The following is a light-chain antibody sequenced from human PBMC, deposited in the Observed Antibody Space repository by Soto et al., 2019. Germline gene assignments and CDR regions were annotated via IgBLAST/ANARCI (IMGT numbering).Light chain of an antibody. J-gene: IGKJ2*01. CDR2: DAS. CDR1: QNVNNY. CDR3: QQRLSWYT. V-gene: IGKV3-11*01. Sequence: DIVLTQSPATLSLSPGDRATLSCRASQNVNNYLAWYQQKPGQAPRLLIYDASNRATGIPARFSGSGSGTDFPLTISSLEPEDFAIYYCQQRLSWYTFGQGTRLEIK.